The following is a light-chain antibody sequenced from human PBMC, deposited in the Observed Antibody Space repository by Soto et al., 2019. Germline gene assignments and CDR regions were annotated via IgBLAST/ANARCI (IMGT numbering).Light chain of an antibody. CDR1: QSVSSN. J-gene: IGKJ1*01. Sequence: EIVMTQSPVTLSASPGETATLSCRASQSVSSNVAWYQQRPGQAPWLLIYGASTRAAGISPRFSGSGSGTEFTHTISSLQSEDFAVYYCQQHNNWPPWTFGQGTKVEIK. V-gene: IGKV3-15*01. CDR3: QQHNNWPPWT. CDR2: GAS.